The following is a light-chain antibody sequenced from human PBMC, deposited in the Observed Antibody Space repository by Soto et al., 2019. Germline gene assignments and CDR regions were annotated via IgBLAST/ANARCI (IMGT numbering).Light chain of an antibody. CDR3: QQHNNWPRA. CDR2: GAS. CDR1: QSVSSN. J-gene: IGKJ4*01. Sequence: EIVMTQSPATLSVSPGERVTLSCRASQSVSSNLAWYQQKPGQAPRLLIYGASTRATGIPDRFSGSGSGTEFTLTISSLQSEDFAVYYCQQHNNWPRAFGGGTQVEIK. V-gene: IGKV3-15*01.